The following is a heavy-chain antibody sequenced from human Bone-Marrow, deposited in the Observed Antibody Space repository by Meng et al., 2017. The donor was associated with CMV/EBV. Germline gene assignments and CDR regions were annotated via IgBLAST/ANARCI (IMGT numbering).Heavy chain of an antibody. CDR2: IIPILGIA. CDR3: ARVAITGTGEGLWLDY. Sequence: SVKVSCKASGGTFSSYTISWVRQAPGQGLEWMGRIIPILGIANYAQKSQGRVTITADKSTSTAYMELSSLRSEDTAVYYCARVAITGTGEGLWLDYWGQGTLVTVSS. CDR1: GGTFSSYT. D-gene: IGHD1-20*01. V-gene: IGHV1-69*02. J-gene: IGHJ4*02.